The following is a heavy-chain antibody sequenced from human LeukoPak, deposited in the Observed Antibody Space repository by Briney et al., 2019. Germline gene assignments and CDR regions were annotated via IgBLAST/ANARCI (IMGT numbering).Heavy chain of an antibody. CDR2: IHHSGST. Sequence: PSETLSLTCTVSGGSVSSGSYYWSWLRQPPGKGLEWIGEIHHSGSTNYNPSLKSRVTISVDTSKNQFSLKLISVTAADTAVYYCARKPSIRGGFHWGQGTLVTVSS. CDR1: GGSVSSGSYY. D-gene: IGHD2-2*01. CDR3: ARKPSIRGGFH. V-gene: IGHV4-39*07. J-gene: IGHJ4*02.